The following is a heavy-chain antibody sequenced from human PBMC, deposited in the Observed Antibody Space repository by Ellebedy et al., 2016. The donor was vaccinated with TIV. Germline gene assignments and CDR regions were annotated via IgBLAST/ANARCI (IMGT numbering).Heavy chain of an antibody. D-gene: IGHD3-10*01. CDR3: AKSPSYGSGRHLDY. V-gene: IGHV3-9*01. CDR1: GFTFDDYA. Sequence: PGGSLRLSCAASGFTFDDYAMHWVRQGPGKGLEWVSGINWNGGIIDYADAVKGRFTISRENAKKSLYLQMNNLRPEDTAFYYCAKSPSYGSGRHLDYWGQGILVTVSS. CDR2: INWNGGII. J-gene: IGHJ4*02.